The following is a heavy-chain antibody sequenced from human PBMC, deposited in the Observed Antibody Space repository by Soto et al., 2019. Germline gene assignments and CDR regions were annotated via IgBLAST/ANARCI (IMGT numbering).Heavy chain of an antibody. CDR2: ISTYNGDT. Sequence: QVQLVQSGAEVKKPGASVKVSCKASGYTFTRSGISWVRQAPGQGLEWMGWISTYNGDTNYAQTFQGRVTMTTDTSTSTVYMERRSLRSYDTAVYYCARDGVAPYYYYGMDVWGQGTPVTVSS. CDR1: GYTFTRSG. CDR3: ARDGVAPYYYYGMDV. J-gene: IGHJ6*02. D-gene: IGHD5-12*01. V-gene: IGHV1-18*01.